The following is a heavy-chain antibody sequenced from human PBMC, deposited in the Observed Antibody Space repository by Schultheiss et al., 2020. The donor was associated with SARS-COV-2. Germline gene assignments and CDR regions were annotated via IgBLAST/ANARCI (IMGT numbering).Heavy chain of an antibody. J-gene: IGHJ4*02. D-gene: IGHD2-21*01. CDR1: GFIFNNYG. CDR3: VRGGAAWPNAIRDDYFDY. Sequence: GGSLRLSCAASGFIFNNYGMHWVRQAPGKELEWVAVIWYDGSNKFYADSVKGRFTISRDNSKSTLYMQMNSLRAEDTAVYYCVRGGAAWPNAIRDDYFDYWGQGTLVTVSS. V-gene: IGHV3-33*01. CDR2: IWYDGSNK.